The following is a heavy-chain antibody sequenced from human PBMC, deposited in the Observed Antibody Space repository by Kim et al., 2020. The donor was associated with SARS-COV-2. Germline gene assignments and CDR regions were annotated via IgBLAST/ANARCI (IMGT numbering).Heavy chain of an antibody. J-gene: IGHJ4*02. V-gene: IGHV3-48*03. CDR2: ISTSGSSI. D-gene: IGHD6-19*01. CDR1: GFTFSSYE. CDR3: AREYTSGWYPAFDH. Sequence: GGSLRLSCVASGFTFSSYEMNWVRQAPGKGLEWVSFISTSGSSISYADSVKGRFTISSDNAENLLYLQLNSLRTDDTAVYYCAREYTSGWYPAFDHWGQGTLVTVSS.